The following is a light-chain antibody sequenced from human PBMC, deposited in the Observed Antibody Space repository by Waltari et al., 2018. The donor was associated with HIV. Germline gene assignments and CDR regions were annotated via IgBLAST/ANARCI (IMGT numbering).Light chain of an antibody. CDR1: SSDDGGDHY. Sequence: SVLTQPPSVSGAPGPRVTISATGTSSDDGGDHYDAWSHQRPGKASKPMIYDVNKRSSGVPHRFAGSKSGNTASLTISGLQAEDEADYYCCSYAGTYTLVLFGGGTKLTVL. J-gene: IGLJ2*01. CDR2: DVN. V-gene: IGLV2-11*01. CDR3: CSYAGTYTLVL.